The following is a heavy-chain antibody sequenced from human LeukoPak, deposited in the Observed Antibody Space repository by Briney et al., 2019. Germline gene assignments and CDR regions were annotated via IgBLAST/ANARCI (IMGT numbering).Heavy chain of an antibody. CDR3: AKDIQRGFGYTNALDY. CDR1: GFIFSDYG. Sequence: PGNSLRLSCAASGFIFSDYGMHWVRQAPGKGLEWVAVIWSDATNQYYADSVRGRFAISRDDSTSLVYMQMNSLRAEATAVYFCAKDIQRGFGYTNALDYWGQGTLVTVSS. J-gene: IGHJ4*02. V-gene: IGHV3-33*06. D-gene: IGHD5-24*01. CDR2: IWSDATNQ.